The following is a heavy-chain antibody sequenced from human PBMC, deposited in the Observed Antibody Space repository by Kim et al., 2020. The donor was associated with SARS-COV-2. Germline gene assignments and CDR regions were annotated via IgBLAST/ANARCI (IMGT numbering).Heavy chain of an antibody. Sequence: ASVKVSCKASGYTFTSYGISWVRQAPGQGLEWMGWISAYNGNTNYAQKLQGRVTMTTDTSTSTAYMELRSLRSDDTAVYYCATRSLYYYYYGMDVWGQGTTVTVSS. CDR1: GYTFTSYG. CDR2: ISAYNGNT. V-gene: IGHV1-18*01. CDR3: ATRSLYYYYYGMDV. J-gene: IGHJ6*02. D-gene: IGHD1-26*01.